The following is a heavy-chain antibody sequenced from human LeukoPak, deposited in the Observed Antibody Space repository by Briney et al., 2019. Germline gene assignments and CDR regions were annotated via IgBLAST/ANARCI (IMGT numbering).Heavy chain of an antibody. CDR2: ISSGSDTI. D-gene: IGHD3-22*01. V-gene: IGHV3-48*01. J-gene: IGHJ3*01. CDR3: ARFVSSGPL. CDR1: GFTFNSYT. Sequence: GGSLRLSCAASGFTFNSYTMNWVRQAPGQGLEWVSFISSGSDTIYYADSVKGRFTISRDNSKNTLYLQMGSLRPEDMAVYYCARFVSSGPLWGQGTMVTVSS.